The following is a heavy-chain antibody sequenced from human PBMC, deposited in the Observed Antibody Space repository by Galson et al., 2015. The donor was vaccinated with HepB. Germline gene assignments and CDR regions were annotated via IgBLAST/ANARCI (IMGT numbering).Heavy chain of an antibody. V-gene: IGHV1-18*04. CDR2: ISAYNGNT. Sequence: SVKVSCKASGYTFTSYGISWVRQAPGQGLEWMGWISAYNGNTNYAQKLQGRVTMTTDTSTSTAYMELRSLRSDDTAVYYCARDYGGNSHHPYYYYGMDVWGQGTTVTVSS. D-gene: IGHD4-23*01. J-gene: IGHJ6*02. CDR3: ARDYGGNSHHPYYYYGMDV. CDR1: GYTFTSYG.